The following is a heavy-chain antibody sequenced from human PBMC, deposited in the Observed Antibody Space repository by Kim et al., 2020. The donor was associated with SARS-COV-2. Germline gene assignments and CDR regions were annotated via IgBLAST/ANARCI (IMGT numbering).Heavy chain of an antibody. CDR2: IYYSGST. J-gene: IGHJ4*02. CDR3: ARSRVRYSSGWYLNFDY. Sequence: SETLSLTCTVSGGSISSYYWSWIRQPPGKGLEWIGYIYYSGSTNYNPSLKSRVTISVDTSKNQFSLKLSSVTAADTAVYYCARSRVRYSSGWYLNFDYWGQGTLVTVSS. V-gene: IGHV4-59*01. D-gene: IGHD6-19*01. CDR1: GGSISSYY.